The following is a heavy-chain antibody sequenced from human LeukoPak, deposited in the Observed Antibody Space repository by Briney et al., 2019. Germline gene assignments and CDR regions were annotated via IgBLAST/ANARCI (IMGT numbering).Heavy chain of an antibody. J-gene: IGHJ4*02. CDR3: VRDHYYSFDY. CDR1: GFTFSNYG. D-gene: IGHD2/OR15-2a*01. Sequence: GRSLRLSCAASGFTFSNYGMHWVRQAPGKGLEWVAVIWYDGSNKYYADSVKGRFTLSRDNAKNSLYLQMNSLRDEDTAVYYCVRDHYYSFDYWGQGALVTVSS. V-gene: IGHV3-33*01. CDR2: IWYDGSNK.